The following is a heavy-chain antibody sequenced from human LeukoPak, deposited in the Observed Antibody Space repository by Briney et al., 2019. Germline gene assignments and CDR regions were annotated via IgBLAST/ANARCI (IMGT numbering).Heavy chain of an antibody. D-gene: IGHD6-13*01. CDR1: GFTFSTYA. J-gene: IGHJ4*02. Sequence: GGSLRLSCSASGFTFSTYAMYWVRQAPGKGLEYVSAITSNGGSTYYADSVRGRFTISRDNSKNTLYLQMSSLRTEDTAVYYCVGFRATAGLYWGQGTLVTVSS. CDR3: VGFRATAGLY. V-gene: IGHV3-64D*06. CDR2: ITSNGGST.